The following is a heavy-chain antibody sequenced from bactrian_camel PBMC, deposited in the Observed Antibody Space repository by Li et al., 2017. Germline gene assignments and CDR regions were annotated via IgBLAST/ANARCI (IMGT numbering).Heavy chain of an antibody. Sequence: VQLVESGGGSVQAGGSLRLTCTASGRTNSRVCMGWFRQAPGKEREGVASIIRRDGTKPTYADSVRGRFTISQDNAKNTLYLQMDNLKPEDTAVYYCAAEIYAARYRPCNIQTILGEEYNYWGQGTQVTVS. CDR2: IIRRDGTKP. CDR3: AAEIYAARYRPCNIQTILGEEYNY. J-gene: IGHJ4*01. CDR1: GRTNSRVC. D-gene: IGHD1*01. V-gene: IGHV3-3*01.